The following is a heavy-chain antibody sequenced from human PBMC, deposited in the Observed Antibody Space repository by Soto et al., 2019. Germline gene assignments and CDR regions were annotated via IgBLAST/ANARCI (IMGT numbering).Heavy chain of an antibody. V-gene: IGHV1-69*06. J-gene: IGHJ4*02. CDR1: GGTFNTFA. CDR2: IVPILGPA. Sequence: QVQLVQSGAEVKKPGSSVNVSCKASGGTFNTFAISWVRQAPGQGLEYLGGIVPILGPAFYAQRFQGRVTITADKSTNTAYLELTSLSSDDTAVYYCARAAKRDVDSWCQGPHVTVSS. CDR3: ARAAKRDVDS.